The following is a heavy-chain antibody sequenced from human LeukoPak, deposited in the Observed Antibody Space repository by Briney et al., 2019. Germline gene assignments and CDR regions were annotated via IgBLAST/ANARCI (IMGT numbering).Heavy chain of an antibody. Sequence: GGSLRLSRAASGFTFSNYEMNWVRQAPGKGLEWVSYISSSGSTIYYADSVKGRFTISRDNAKNSLYLQMNSLRAEDTAVYYCARAQRGYSYGDDFDYWGQGTLVTVSS. J-gene: IGHJ4*02. CDR2: ISSSGSTI. CDR3: ARAQRGYSYGDDFDY. CDR1: GFTFSNYE. V-gene: IGHV3-48*03. D-gene: IGHD5-18*01.